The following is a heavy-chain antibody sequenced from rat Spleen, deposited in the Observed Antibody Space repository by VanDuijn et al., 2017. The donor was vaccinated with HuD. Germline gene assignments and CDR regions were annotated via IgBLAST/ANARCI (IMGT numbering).Heavy chain of an antibody. J-gene: IGHJ2*01. V-gene: IGHV5S23*01. D-gene: IGHD1-9*01. CDR1: GFTFSNYD. Sequence: EVQLVESGGGLVQPGRSLKLSCAASGFTFSNYDMAWVRQAPTKGLEWVASISTGGGNTYYRDSVKGRFTISRDNAKSTLYLQMDSLRSEDTATYYCGTGEGIHRTGIRDYWGQGVMVTVSS. CDR3: GTGEGIHRTGIRDY. CDR2: ISTGGGNT.